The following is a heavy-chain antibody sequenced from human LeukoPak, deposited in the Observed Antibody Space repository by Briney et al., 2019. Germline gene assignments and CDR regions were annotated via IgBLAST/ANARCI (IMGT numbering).Heavy chain of an antibody. CDR1: GYTFTSYA. J-gene: IGHJ5*02. D-gene: IGHD4-17*01. CDR3: ARDLSTVTRLTFPYWFDP. V-gene: IGHV1-3*01. CDR2: IHAGNGNT. Sequence: ASVTVSCTASGYTFTSYAMHWVRQAPGQRLEWMGWIHAGNGNTKYSQKFQGRVTITRDTSASTAYMELSSLRSEDTAVYYCARDLSTVTRLTFPYWFDPWGQGTVVSVSS.